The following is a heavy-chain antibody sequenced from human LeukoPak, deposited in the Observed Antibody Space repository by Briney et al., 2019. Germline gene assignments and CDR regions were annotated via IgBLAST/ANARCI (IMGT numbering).Heavy chain of an antibody. CDR2: ICGYNGNT. Sequence: ASVKVSCKASGYAFSSYGISWVRQAPGQGLEWMGWICGYNGNTNYAQKLQGRVTMTTDTSTTTAYMELRSLRYDDTAVYYCARDWHSVSSTREIYFDYWGQGTRVTVSS. CDR1: GYAFSSYG. CDR3: ARDWHSVSSTREIYFDY. V-gene: IGHV1-18*01. D-gene: IGHD5/OR15-5a*01. J-gene: IGHJ4*02.